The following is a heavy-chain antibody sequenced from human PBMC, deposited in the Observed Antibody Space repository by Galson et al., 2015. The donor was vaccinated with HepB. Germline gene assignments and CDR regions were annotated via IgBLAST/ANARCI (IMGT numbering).Heavy chain of an antibody. Sequence: SLRLSCAASGFTFSTYWMTWVRQAPGRGLEWVASIKPDGSEKYYVDSVRGRFTISRDNPRNSLYLQIDSLRAEDTAVYFCARGHTILEMGSSGDFWGQGSLVTVSS. V-gene: IGHV3-7*01. J-gene: IGHJ4*02. CDR1: GFTFSTYW. CDR3: ARGHTILEMGSSGDF. CDR2: IKPDGSEK. D-gene: IGHD5-24*01.